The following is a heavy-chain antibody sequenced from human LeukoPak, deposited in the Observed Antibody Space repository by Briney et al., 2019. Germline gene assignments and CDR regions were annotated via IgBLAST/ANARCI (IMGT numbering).Heavy chain of an antibody. V-gene: IGHV4-34*01. CDR2: INHSGST. D-gene: IGHD2-15*01. Sequence: SETLSLTCAVYGGSFSSYYWSWIRQPPGKGLEWIGEINHSGSTNYNPSLKSRVTISVDTSKNQFSLKLSSVTAADTAVYYCATIFGGSSRGLDYWGQGTLVTVSS. J-gene: IGHJ4*02. CDR3: ATIFGGSSRGLDY. CDR1: GGSFSSYY.